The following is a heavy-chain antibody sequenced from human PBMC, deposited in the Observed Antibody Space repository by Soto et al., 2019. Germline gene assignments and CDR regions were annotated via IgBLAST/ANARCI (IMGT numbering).Heavy chain of an antibody. CDR3: ARRVEGYFDF. Sequence: EVQLLESRGGLVQPGGSLTLSCAASGFTFSDYTMTWVRQAPGKVLECISVILADFNTYYAGSVRGRFTISRDNSKNTLYLQMDSLRAEDTAVYYCARRVEGYFDFWGQGALVTVSS. J-gene: IGHJ4*02. CDR2: ILADFNT. V-gene: IGHV3-23*03. CDR1: GFTFSDYT.